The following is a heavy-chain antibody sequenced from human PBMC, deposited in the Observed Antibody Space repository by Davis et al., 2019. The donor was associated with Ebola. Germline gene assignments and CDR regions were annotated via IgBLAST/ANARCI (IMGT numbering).Heavy chain of an antibody. CDR1: GFVVSTYY. CDR3: VRGGWDNVMVVATIPLFDY. J-gene: IGHJ4*02. D-gene: IGHD2-15*01. V-gene: IGHV3-53*01. Sequence: PGGSLRLSCAASGFVVSTYYMSWVRQAPGKGLEWLSVIYSSGTTYYADSVKGRFTISREDSKNTLYLQVSSLRADDTAVYYCVRGGWDNVMVVATIPLFDYWGPGTQVTVSS. CDR2: IYSSGTT.